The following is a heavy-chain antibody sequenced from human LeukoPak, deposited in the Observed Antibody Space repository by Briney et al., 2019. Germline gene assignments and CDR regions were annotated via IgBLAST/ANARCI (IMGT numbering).Heavy chain of an antibody. CDR1: GGTFSSYA. CDR2: IIPIFGTA. CDR3: ARDYYGSGSSWFDP. J-gene: IGHJ5*02. V-gene: IGHV1-69*01. Sequence: ASVKVSCKASGGTFSSYAISWVRQAPGQGLEWMGGIIPIFGTANYAQKFQGRVTITADESTSTAYMELSSLRSEDTAVYYCARDYYGSGSSWFDPWGQGTLVTVSS. D-gene: IGHD3-10*01.